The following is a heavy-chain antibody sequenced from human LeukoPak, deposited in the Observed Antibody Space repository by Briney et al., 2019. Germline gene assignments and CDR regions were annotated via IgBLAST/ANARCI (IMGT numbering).Heavy chain of an antibody. V-gene: IGHV3-33*08. CDR3: ARDVMSGWPAWYFDY. CDR2: IWYDGSNK. D-gene: IGHD6-19*01. Sequence: GGSLRLSCAASGFTFSSYGMHWVRQAPGKGLEWVAVIWYDGSNKYYADSVKGRFTISRDNSKNTLYLQMNSLRAEDTAVYYCARDVMSGWPAWYFDYWGQGTLVTVSS. CDR1: GFTFSSYG. J-gene: IGHJ4*02.